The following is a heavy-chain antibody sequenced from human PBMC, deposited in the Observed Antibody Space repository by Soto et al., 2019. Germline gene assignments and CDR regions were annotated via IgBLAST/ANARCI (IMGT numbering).Heavy chain of an antibody. CDR1: SGSFSGYY. J-gene: IGHJ4*02. D-gene: IGHD2-8*02. CDR3: ARDKITGLFDY. V-gene: IGHV4-34*01. CDR2: INHSGST. Sequence: TSETLSLTCAVYSGSFSGYYWTWIRQPPGTGLEWIGEINHSGSTNYNPSLKSRVTISVDTSKNQFSLKLTSVTAADTAVYYCARDKITGLFDYWGQGTLVNVSS.